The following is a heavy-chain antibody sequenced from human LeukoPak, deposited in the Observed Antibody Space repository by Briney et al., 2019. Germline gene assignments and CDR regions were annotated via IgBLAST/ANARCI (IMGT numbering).Heavy chain of an antibody. Sequence: SETLSLTCTVSGGSISSYYWSWIRQPAGKGLEWIGRIYTSGSTNYNPSLKSRVTMSVDTSKNQFSLKLSSVTAADTAVYYCARDAWVVAASNWFDPWGQGTLVTVSS. CDR3: ARDAWVVAASNWFDP. D-gene: IGHD2-15*01. J-gene: IGHJ5*02. V-gene: IGHV4-4*07. CDR2: IYTSGST. CDR1: GGSISSYY.